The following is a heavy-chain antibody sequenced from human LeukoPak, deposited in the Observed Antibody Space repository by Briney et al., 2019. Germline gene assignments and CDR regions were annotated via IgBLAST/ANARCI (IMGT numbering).Heavy chain of an antibody. Sequence: SETLSLTCTVSGGSISSGSYYWSWIRQPAGKGLEWIGRIYTSGSTNYNPSLKSRVTISVDTSKNQFSLKLSSVTAADTAVYYCARGDSWYHYWGQGTLVTVSS. J-gene: IGHJ4*02. D-gene: IGHD6-13*01. CDR3: ARGDSWYHY. CDR2: IYTSGST. CDR1: GGSISSGSYY. V-gene: IGHV4-61*02.